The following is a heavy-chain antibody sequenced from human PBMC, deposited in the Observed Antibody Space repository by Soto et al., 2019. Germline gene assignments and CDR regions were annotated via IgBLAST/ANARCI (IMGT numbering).Heavy chain of an antibody. CDR2: IYSGGST. Sequence: EVQLVESGGGLVQPGGSLRLSCAASGFTVSSNYMSWVRQAPGKGLEWVSVIYSGGSTYYADSVKGRFTISRDNSKNTLYLQMNSLRAEDTAVYYCARDFVVPAGMSLERYYDYGMGVWGQGTTVTVSS. CDR1: GFTVSSNY. D-gene: IGHD2-2*01. V-gene: IGHV3-66*01. CDR3: ARDFVVPAGMSLERYYDYGMGV. J-gene: IGHJ6*02.